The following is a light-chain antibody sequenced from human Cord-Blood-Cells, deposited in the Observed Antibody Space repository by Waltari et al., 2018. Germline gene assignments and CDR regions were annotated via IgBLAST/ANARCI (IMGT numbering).Light chain of an antibody. Sequence: DIKMIQSPSTLSASVGDTVTFTCRARQSISSWLAWYQQKPGKAPKLLIYKASSLESGVPSRVSGSGSGTEFTLTISSLQPDDFATYYCQQYNSYSTFGQGTKVEIK. CDR3: QQYNSYST. V-gene: IGKV1-5*03. J-gene: IGKJ1*01. CDR2: KAS. CDR1: QSISSW.